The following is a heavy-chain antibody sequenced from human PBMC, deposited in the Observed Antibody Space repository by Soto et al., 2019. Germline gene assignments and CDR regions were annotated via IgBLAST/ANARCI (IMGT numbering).Heavy chain of an antibody. Sequence: SETLSLTXTVSGGSISSSSYYWGWIRQPPGKGLEWIGSIYYSGSTYYNPSLKSRVTISVDTSKNQFSLKLSSVTAADTAVYYCARQGAGGCSGGSCYPGYYYYYGMDVWGQGTTVTVSS. CDR2: IYYSGST. V-gene: IGHV4-39*01. D-gene: IGHD2-15*01. CDR3: ARQGAGGCSGGSCYPGYYYYYGMDV. CDR1: GGSISSSSYY. J-gene: IGHJ6*02.